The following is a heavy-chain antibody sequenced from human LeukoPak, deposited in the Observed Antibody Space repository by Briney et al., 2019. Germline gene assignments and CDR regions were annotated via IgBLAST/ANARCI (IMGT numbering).Heavy chain of an antibody. CDR2: INPNSGGT. J-gene: IGHJ4*02. V-gene: IGHV1-2*02. D-gene: IGHD6-13*01. CDR1: GYTFTGYY. CDR3: ARGSNPLIAAAGTGY. Sequence: ASVKLSCKSSGYTFTGYYMHWVRHAPGHGLEWMGLINPNSGGTNYAQKFQGRVTMTRDTSISTAYMDLSRLRSDDTAAYYCARGSNPLIAAAGTGYWGQGTLVTVSS.